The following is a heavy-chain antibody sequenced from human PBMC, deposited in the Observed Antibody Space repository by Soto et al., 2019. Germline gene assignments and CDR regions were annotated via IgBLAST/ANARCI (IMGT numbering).Heavy chain of an antibody. D-gene: IGHD3-3*01. CDR3: ARDVFGVVTHYYFDY. Sequence: QVQLQESGPGLVKPSQTLSLTCTVSGGSISSGGYYWSWIRQHPGKGLEWIGYIYYSGSTYYNPSLKSRVTISVDTSKNQFSLKLSSETAADTAVYYCARDVFGVVTHYYFDYWGQGTLVTVSS. CDR1: GGSISSGGYY. CDR2: IYYSGST. V-gene: IGHV4-31*03. J-gene: IGHJ4*02.